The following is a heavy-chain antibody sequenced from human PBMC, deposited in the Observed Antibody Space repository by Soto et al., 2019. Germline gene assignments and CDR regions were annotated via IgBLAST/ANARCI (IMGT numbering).Heavy chain of an antibody. D-gene: IGHD1-26*01. CDR1: GGTFSRYA. CDR3: ARAIVGPTTTGWLDP. V-gene: IGHV1-69*01. Sequence: QVQLVQSGAEVKKPWSSVKVSCKASGGTFSRYAISWVRQAPGQGLEWMGGIIPIFGTANYAQKFQGRVTITADESTSTAYMELSSLRFEDTAVYYCARAIVGPTTTGWLDPWGQGTLVTVSS. J-gene: IGHJ5*02. CDR2: IIPIFGTA.